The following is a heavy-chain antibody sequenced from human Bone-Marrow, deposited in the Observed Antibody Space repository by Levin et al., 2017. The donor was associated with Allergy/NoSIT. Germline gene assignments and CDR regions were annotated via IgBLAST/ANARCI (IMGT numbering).Heavy chain of an antibody. Sequence: SQTLSLTCIVSGGSVSSASYYWSWIRQPPGKGLEWIGYIFYSGDTSYSPSLRSRVTISLDTSKSQFSLKLSSVTAADTAVYYCAREGAAKFDCWGQGTLVTVSS. D-gene: IGHD6-25*01. CDR2: IFYSGDT. J-gene: IGHJ4*02. CDR1: GGSVSSASYY. V-gene: IGHV4-61*01. CDR3: AREGAAKFDC.